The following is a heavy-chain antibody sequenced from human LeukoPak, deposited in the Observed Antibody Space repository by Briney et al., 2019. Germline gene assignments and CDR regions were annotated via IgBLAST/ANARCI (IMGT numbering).Heavy chain of an antibody. Sequence: SETLSLTCTVSGGSISSYYWGWIRQPSGKGLEWIGSISYSGSTYSNPSLKSRVTISVDTSKNQFSLELTSVTAADTAVYYCARLPYYYFNYWGQGTLVTVSS. V-gene: IGHV4-39*01. D-gene: IGHD3-10*01. J-gene: IGHJ4*02. CDR1: GGSISSYY. CDR2: ISYSGST. CDR3: ARLPYYYFNY.